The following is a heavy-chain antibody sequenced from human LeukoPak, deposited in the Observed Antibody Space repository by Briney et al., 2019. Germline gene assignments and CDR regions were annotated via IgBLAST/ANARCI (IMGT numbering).Heavy chain of an antibody. CDR2: ISYDGTKK. V-gene: IGHV3-30*04. CDR3: ARDLNEKVLWVRGPDN. J-gene: IGHJ4*02. CDR1: GFTFSNYL. D-gene: IGHD2/OR15-2a*01. Sequence: GGSLRLSCAASGFTFSNYLIHWVRQAPGKGLEWVADISYDGTKKNYIDSVKGRFTISRDNSQNNVFLQMGGLRPDDTAVYFCARDLNEKVLWVRGPDNWGQGTLVIVSS.